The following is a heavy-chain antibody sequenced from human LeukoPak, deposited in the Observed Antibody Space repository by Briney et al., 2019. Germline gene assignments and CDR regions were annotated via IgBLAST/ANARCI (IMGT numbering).Heavy chain of an antibody. CDR2: INWNTDDI. J-gene: IGHJ4*02. V-gene: IGHV3-9*01. CDR1: GFNFHDYA. Sequence: GGSLRLSCAASGFNFHDYALHWVRQAPRKGLEWVSVINWNTDDIGYADSVKGRFTISRDNAKNSVYLQMNNLRAEDTAVYYCARDKDHYDSSGDFDYWGQGTLVTVSS. D-gene: IGHD3-22*01. CDR3: ARDKDHYDSSGDFDY.